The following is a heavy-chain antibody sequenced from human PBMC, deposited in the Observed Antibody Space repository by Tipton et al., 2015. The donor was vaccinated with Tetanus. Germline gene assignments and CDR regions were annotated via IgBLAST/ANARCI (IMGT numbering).Heavy chain of an antibody. CDR3: ARQADNWFDP. D-gene: IGHD6-25*01. J-gene: IGHJ5*02. CDR2: IYYNGNT. V-gene: IGHV4-39*01. CDR1: GGSLFSGSFY. Sequence: TLSLTCAVSGGSLFSGSFYWAWVRQPPGKGLEWIGNIYYNGNTYYLSSLESRVTISTDTSKNQFSLSLGSVTAADTAVYYCARQADNWFDPWGQGILVTVSS.